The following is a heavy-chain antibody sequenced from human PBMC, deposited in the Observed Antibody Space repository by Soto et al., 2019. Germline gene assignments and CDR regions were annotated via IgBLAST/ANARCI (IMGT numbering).Heavy chain of an antibody. CDR3: AKRRARGYSGYGGVDVFAI. CDR1: GGSISSYY. D-gene: IGHD5-12*01. Sequence: SETLSLTCTVSGGSISSYYWSWIRQPPGKGLEWIGYIYYSGSTNYNPSLKSRVTISVDTSKNQLSLRMNSVTAADTAVYYCAKRRARGYSGYGGVDVFAIWGQGTMVTVSS. V-gene: IGHV4-59*01. CDR2: IYYSGST. J-gene: IGHJ3*02.